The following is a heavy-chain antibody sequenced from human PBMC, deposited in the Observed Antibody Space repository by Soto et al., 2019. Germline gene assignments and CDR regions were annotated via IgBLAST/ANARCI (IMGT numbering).Heavy chain of an antibody. CDR3: ARAPPMVDYYDSSGYYFDY. CDR2: IYYSGST. J-gene: IGHJ4*02. V-gene: IGHV4-30-4*01. D-gene: IGHD3-22*01. Sequence: QVQLQESGPGLVKPSQTLSLTCTVSGGSISSGDYYWSWIRQPPGKGLEWIGYIYYSGSTYYNPSLKSRVTISVDTSKNQFSLKLSSVTAADTAVYYCARAPPMVDYYDSSGYYFDYWGQGTLVTVSS. CDR1: GGSISSGDYY.